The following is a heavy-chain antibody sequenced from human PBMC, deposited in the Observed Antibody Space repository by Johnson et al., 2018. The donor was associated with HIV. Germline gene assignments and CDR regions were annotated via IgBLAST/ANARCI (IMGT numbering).Heavy chain of an antibody. V-gene: IGHV3-30*02. CDR3: ARAWYSSSAFDI. CDR1: GFTVNTNF. J-gene: IGHJ3*02. D-gene: IGHD6-6*01. CDR2: IRYDGSNK. Sequence: VQLVESGGGLIQPGGSLRLSCSVSGFTVNTNFMSWVRQAPGKGLEWVAFIRYDGSNKYYADSVKGRFTISRDNSKKTLYLQMNSLRAEDTALYYCARAWYSSSAFDIWGQGTMVTVSS.